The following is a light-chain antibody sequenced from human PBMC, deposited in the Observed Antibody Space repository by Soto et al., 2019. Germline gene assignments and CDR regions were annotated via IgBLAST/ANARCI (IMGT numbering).Light chain of an antibody. CDR1: QSISSY. J-gene: IGKJ1*01. V-gene: IGKV1-39*01. Sequence: DIQMTQSPSSLSASVGDRVTITCRASQSISSYLNWYQQKPGKAPKLLIYAASSLQSGVPSRFSGSGSGTDFTLTNSSLQPEDFANYYCHQSYSTPTLGQGTKVEIK. CDR3: HQSYSTPT. CDR2: AAS.